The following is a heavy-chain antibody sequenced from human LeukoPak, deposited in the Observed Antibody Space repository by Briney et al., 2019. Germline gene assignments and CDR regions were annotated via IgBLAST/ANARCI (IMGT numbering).Heavy chain of an antibody. J-gene: IGHJ2*01. V-gene: IGHV3-48*01. CDR2: ITNTLGI. Sequence: GGSLRLSCAASGFTFSTYSFNWVRQAPGKGLEWIAHITNTLGISYADSVKGRFTVSRDRNSLYLQMSSLRGEDTAVYYCARDLNPWYLDLWGRGTQVTVSS. CDR1: GFTFSTYS. CDR3: ARDLNPWYLDL.